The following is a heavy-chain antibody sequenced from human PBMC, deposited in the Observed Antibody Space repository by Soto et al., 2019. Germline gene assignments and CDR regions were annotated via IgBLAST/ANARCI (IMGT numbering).Heavy chain of an antibody. V-gene: IGHV1-69*02. J-gene: IGHJ4*02. CDR2: IIPILGIA. D-gene: IGHD2-2*01. Sequence: KVSCKASGGTFSSYTISWVRQAPGQGLEWMGRIIPILGIANYAQKFQGRVTITADKSTSTAYMELSSLRSEDTAVYYCALTCTSGGPKAFDYWGQGTLVTVSS. CDR3: ALTCTSGGPKAFDY. CDR1: GGTFSSYT.